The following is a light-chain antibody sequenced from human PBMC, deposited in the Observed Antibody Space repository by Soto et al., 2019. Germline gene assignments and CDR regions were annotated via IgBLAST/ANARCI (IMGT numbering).Light chain of an antibody. J-gene: IGKJ4*01. V-gene: IGKV3-11*01. Sequence: EIVLTQAPATLSLSPGETATLSCRASQSVSSSLAWYQQKPGQTPRLLIYDASNRYTGIPARFSGSGSGTDFTLTVSSLEPEDFAVYYCQQRSSWPLTFGGGTKVEIK. CDR1: QSVSSS. CDR2: DAS. CDR3: QQRSSWPLT.